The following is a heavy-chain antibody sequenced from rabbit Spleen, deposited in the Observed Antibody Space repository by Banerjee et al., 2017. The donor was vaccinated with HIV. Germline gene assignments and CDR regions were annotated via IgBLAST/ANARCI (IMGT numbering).Heavy chain of an antibody. J-gene: IGHJ2*01. V-gene: IGHV1S45*01. Sequence: QEQLEESGGDLVKPGASLTLTCKASGFSFSNKAVMCWVRQAPGKGLEWIACIDTNDGDTDYANWPKGRFTISKTSSTTVTLQMTSLTAADTATYFCARNYVNAFDPWGQGTLVTVS. CDR1: GFSFSNKAV. CDR3: ARNYVNAFDP. CDR2: IDTNDGDT. D-gene: IGHD1-1*01.